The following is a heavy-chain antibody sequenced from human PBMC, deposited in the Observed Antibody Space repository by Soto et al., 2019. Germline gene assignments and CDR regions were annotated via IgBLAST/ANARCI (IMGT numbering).Heavy chain of an antibody. J-gene: IGHJ5*02. D-gene: IGHD2-2*01. V-gene: IGHV1-18*01. CDR1: CYTFSNYG. Sequence: ASVKVSFKTSCYTFSNYGITWVRQAPGQPLEWLGWISLYSDGTNYAQKFQGRVSMTTDTSTTTAHMELRSLGSDDTAVYYCARVVPGAEAWFGPWGQGTLVTVSS. CDR3: ARVVPGAEAWFGP. CDR2: ISLYSDGT.